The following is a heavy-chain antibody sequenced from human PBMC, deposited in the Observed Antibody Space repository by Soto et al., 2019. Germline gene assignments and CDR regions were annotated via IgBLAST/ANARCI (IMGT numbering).Heavy chain of an antibody. CDR1: GFTFSSYW. J-gene: IGHJ6*02. CDR3: AREEEYYSYGMDV. Sequence: EVQLVESGGGLVQPGGSLRLSCAASGFTFSSYWMSWVRQAPGKGLEWVANIKQDGSEKYYVDSVKGRFTISRDNAKNSLYLQMNSLRAEDTAVYYCAREEEYYSYGMDVWGQGTTVTVSS. CDR2: IKQDGSEK. V-gene: IGHV3-7*03.